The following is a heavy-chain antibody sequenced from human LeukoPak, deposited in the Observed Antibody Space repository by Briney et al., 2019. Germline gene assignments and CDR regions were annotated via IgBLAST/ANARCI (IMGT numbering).Heavy chain of an antibody. Sequence: SETLSLTCTVSGASVTDYYWSWIWQSPGKGLEWISYIHHSGNSDYNPSLRSRVTTSLDTSKNQFSLNLISLTAADTAVYYCTRGHWGLQSWSQGTLVTVSS. D-gene: IGHD7-27*01. J-gene: IGHJ5*02. CDR1: GASVTDYY. V-gene: IGHV4-59*02. CDR3: TRGHWGLQS. CDR2: IHHSGNS.